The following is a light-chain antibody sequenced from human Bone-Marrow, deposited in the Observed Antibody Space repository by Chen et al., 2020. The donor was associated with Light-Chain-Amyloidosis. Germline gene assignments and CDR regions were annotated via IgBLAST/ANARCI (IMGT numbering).Light chain of an antibody. CDR1: SGSVTGSRS. CDR2: STK. J-gene: IGLJ3*02. V-gene: IGLV8-61*01. CDR3: VVFLGSGIWE. Sequence: QTVVTQEPSFSVSPGETVTLTCGLSSGSVTGSRSPTWYQQTPGQPPPTLIGSTKTRSSGVPDRFSASILGKKAARASTGVQVDEEADYYCVVFLGSGIWEFGGGTKLTVL.